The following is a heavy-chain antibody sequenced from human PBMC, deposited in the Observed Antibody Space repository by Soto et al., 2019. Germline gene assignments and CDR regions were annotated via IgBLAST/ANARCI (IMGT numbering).Heavy chain of an antibody. D-gene: IGHD2-15*01. V-gene: IGHV3-23*01. CDR2: ISCSGATT. CDR1: GFASNNYA. J-gene: IGHJ5*02. Sequence: EVQLLESGGGLVQPGGSLRLSCEASGFASNNYALTWVRQAPGKGLEWVSSISCSGATTYYADSVKGRFTLSRDNSQNTLYLQMSSLRSEDTAIYYCVKDGGGTCYVGCWFDPWGQGTLVTVSS. CDR3: VKDGGGTCYVGCWFDP.